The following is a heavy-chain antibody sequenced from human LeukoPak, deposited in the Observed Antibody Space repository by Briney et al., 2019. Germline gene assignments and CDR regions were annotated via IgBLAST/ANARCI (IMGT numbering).Heavy chain of an antibody. CDR3: AREGIAVQAFDY. Sequence: GRSLGLSCAASGFTFSSYGMHWVRQAPGKGLEWVAVIWYDGSNKYYADSVKGRFTISRDNSKNTLYLQMNSLRAEDTAVYYCAREGIAVQAFDYWGQGTLVTVSS. CDR1: GFTFSSYG. D-gene: IGHD6-19*01. J-gene: IGHJ4*02. CDR2: IWYDGSNK. V-gene: IGHV3-33*01.